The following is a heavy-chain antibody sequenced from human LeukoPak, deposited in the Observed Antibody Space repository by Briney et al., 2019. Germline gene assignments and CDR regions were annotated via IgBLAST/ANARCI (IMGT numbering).Heavy chain of an antibody. Sequence: PGGTLRLSCAASGFTFSSYGMSWVRQAPGKGLEWVSAISGSGGSTYYADSVKGRFTISRDNSKNTLYLQMNSLRAEDTAVYYCAKDGRWELARIMRTRPFQHWGQGTLVTVSS. J-gene: IGHJ1*01. CDR3: AKDGRWELARIMRTRPFQH. V-gene: IGHV3-23*01. CDR2: ISGSGGST. D-gene: IGHD1-26*01. CDR1: GFTFSSYG.